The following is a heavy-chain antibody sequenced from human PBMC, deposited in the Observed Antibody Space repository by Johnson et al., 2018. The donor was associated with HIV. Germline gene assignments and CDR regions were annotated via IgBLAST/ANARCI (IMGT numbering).Heavy chain of an antibody. D-gene: IGHD3-22*01. Sequence: VQLVESGGGVVQPGRSLRLSCAASGFTFSSYAMHWVRQAPGKGLEWVAVISYDGSDKYYADSVKGRFTISRDNSKNTLYLQMNSLRAEDTAVFYCARTPRPYYYDSSDGAFDIWGQGTMVTVSS. V-gene: IGHV3-30*04. J-gene: IGHJ3*02. CDR3: ARTPRPYYYDSSDGAFDI. CDR2: ISYDGSDK. CDR1: GFTFSSYA.